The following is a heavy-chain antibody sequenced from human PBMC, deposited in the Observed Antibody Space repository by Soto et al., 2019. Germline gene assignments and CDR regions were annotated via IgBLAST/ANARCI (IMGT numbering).Heavy chain of an antibody. CDR1: GFSLDTRGMR. CDR2: IDWDDDK. CDR3: ARVNGGYNYFDY. V-gene: IGHV2-70*04. D-gene: IGHD5-12*01. Sequence: SGPTLVNPTHTLTLTCTFSGFSLDTRGMRVSWIRQPPGKALEWLARIDWDDDKFYTTSLKTRLTISKDTSKNEVVLTMTNMDPVDTATYYCARVNGGYNYFDYWGQGTLVTVSS. J-gene: IGHJ4*02.